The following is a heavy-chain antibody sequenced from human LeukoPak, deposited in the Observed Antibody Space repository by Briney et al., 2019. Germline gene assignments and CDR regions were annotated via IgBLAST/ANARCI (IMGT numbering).Heavy chain of an antibody. V-gene: IGHV3-30*03. Sequence: GGSLRLSCAASGFTFSSYGMHRVRQAPGKGLEWVAVISYDGSNKYYADSVKGRFTISRDNFKNTLYLQMNSLRAEDTAVYYCARVGLQDYFDYWGQGTLVTVSS. CDR2: ISYDGSNK. J-gene: IGHJ4*02. CDR1: GFTFSSYG. D-gene: IGHD4-11*01. CDR3: ARVGLQDYFDY.